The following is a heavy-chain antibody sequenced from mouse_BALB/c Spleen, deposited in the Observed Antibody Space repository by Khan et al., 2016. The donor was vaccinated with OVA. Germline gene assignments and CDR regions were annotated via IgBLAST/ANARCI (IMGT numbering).Heavy chain of an antibody. CDR2: IFPNTGGT. Sequence: VQLQQSGPELVKPGASVRISCKTSGYTFTDFNLDWVKQSHGKSLEWIGYIFPNTGGTGYNQKSKTKAPLTVASSSNTAYMELRSLTSEDSAVYYCAGSGYGAFAYWGKGTLVSVSA. D-gene: IGHD1-2*01. J-gene: IGHJ3*01. CDR3: AGSGYGAFAY. CDR1: GYTFTDFN. V-gene: IGHV1S29*02.